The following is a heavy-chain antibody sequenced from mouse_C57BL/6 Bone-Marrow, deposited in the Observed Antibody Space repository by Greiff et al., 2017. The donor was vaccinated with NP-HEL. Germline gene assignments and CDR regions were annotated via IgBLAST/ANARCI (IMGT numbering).Heavy chain of an antibody. J-gene: IGHJ3*01. CDR3: ARYGSSYNWFAY. CDR1: GFTFTDYY. Sequence: DVMLVESGGGLVQPGGSLSLSCAASGFTFTDYYMSWVRQPPGKALEWLGFIRNKANGYTTEYSASVKGRFTISRDNSQSILYLQMNALRAEDSATYYCARYGSSYNWFAYWGQGTLVTVSA. V-gene: IGHV7-3*01. CDR2: IRNKANGYTT. D-gene: IGHD1-1*01.